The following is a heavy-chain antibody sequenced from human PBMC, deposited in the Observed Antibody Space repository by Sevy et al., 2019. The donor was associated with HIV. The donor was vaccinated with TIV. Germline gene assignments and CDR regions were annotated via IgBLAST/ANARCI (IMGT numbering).Heavy chain of an antibody. J-gene: IGHJ4*02. CDR1: GFTFSSYA. Sequence: GGSLRLSCAASGFTFSSYAMSWVRQAPGKGLEWVSAISGSGDSTYYADSVKGRFTISRDNSKNTLYLQMNSLRAEDTAVYYCAKDRSLSGGAYWGQRTLVTVSS. V-gene: IGHV3-23*01. CDR2: ISGSGDST. D-gene: IGHD3-10*01. CDR3: AKDRSLSGGAY.